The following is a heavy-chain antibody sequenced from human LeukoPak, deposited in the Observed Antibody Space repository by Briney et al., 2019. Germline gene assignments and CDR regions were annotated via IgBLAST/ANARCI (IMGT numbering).Heavy chain of an antibody. J-gene: IGHJ4*02. V-gene: IGHV3-7*01. CDR3: ATYSDWRFDY. CDR2: IKQDGSEQ. Sequence: GGSLRLSCAASGFTFSSFWMSWVRQAPGKGLEWVANIKQDGSEQHYVDSVKGRFTISRDNAKNSVYLQMNSLRAEDTAVYYCATYSDWRFDYWGQGPLVTVSS. D-gene: IGHD4-11*01. CDR1: GFTFSSFW.